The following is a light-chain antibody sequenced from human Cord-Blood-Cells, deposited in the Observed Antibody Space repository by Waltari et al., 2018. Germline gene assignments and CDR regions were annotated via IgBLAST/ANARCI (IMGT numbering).Light chain of an antibody. Sequence: VLSQFPGTVALSPADRSTLTCRASQSVSSSYLACYQQTPGQAHRLLNYAASSRATGLPDRFSASGSGTYFTLTISRLEPEDFAVYYCHQYSSSRTFGQGTKVEIK. J-gene: IGKJ1*01. CDR3: HQYSSSRT. CDR2: AAS. CDR1: QSVSSSY. V-gene: IGKV3-20*01.